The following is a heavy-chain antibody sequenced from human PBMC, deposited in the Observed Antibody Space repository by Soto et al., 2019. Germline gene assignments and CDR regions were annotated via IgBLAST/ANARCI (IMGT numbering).Heavy chain of an antibody. CDR1: GGTFSTYT. CDR2: IIPILGIA. V-gene: IGHV1-69*02. CDR3: ARGGYSGYDFDY. D-gene: IGHD5-12*01. Sequence: ASVKVSCKASGGTFSTYTINWVRQAPGQGLEWMGRIIPILGIANYAQKFQGRVTITADKSTSTAYMELSSLRSEDTAVYYCARGGYSGYDFDYWGQGTLVTVSS. J-gene: IGHJ4*02.